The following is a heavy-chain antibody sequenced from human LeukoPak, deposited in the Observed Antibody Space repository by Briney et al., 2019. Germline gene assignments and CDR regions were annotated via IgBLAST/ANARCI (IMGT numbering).Heavy chain of an antibody. CDR3: ARGGELERRWYYFDY. Sequence: ASVKVSCKASGYTFTSYYMHWVRQAPGQGLEWMGIINPSGGSTSYAQKFQGRVTMTRDTSTSTVYMELSSLRSEDTAVYYCARGGELERRWYYFDYWGQGTLVTVSS. CDR2: INPSGGST. CDR1: GYTFTSYY. V-gene: IGHV1-46*01. D-gene: IGHD1-1*01. J-gene: IGHJ4*02.